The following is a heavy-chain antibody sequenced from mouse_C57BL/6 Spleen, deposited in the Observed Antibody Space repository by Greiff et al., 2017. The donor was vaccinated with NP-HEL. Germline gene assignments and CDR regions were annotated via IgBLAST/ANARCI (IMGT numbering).Heavy chain of an antibody. D-gene: IGHD1-1*01. Sequence: VQLQQSGPELVKPGASVKISCKASGYAFSSSWLNWVKQRPGKGLEWIGRLYPGDGDNNYHGKFKGKATLTADKSSSTAYMQLSSLTSEDSAVYFCARSISSWAWFAYWGQGTLVTVSA. CDR3: ARSISSWAWFAY. V-gene: IGHV1-82*01. CDR2: LYPGDGDN. J-gene: IGHJ3*01. CDR1: GYAFSSSW.